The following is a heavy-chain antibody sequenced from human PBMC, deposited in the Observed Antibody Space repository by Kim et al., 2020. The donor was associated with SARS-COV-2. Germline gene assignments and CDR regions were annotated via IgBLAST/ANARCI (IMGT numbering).Heavy chain of an antibody. V-gene: IGHV4-31*02. J-gene: IGHJ3*02. D-gene: IGHD1-1*01. Sequence: SPSLKSRVIISVDTSKNQFSLKLSSVTAADTAVYYCARDWVPTTEDAFDIWGQGTMVTVSS. CDR3: ARDWVPTTEDAFDI.